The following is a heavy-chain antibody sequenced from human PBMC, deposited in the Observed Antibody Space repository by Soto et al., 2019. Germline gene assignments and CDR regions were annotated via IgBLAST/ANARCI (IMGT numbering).Heavy chain of an antibody. D-gene: IGHD3-10*01. V-gene: IGHV3-30-3*01. CDR3: ARDLSGRRVPTFGF. CDR2: ISYDGSNK. J-gene: IGHJ4*02. CDR1: GFTCSSYA. Sequence: QVQLVESGGGVVQPGRSLRLSCAASGFTCSSYARHWVRQAPGKWLEWVAVISYDGSNKYYADSVKGRFTISRDNSKNRLFLQMNSLRAEDTAVYYCARDLSGRRVPTFGFWGQGTLVTVSS.